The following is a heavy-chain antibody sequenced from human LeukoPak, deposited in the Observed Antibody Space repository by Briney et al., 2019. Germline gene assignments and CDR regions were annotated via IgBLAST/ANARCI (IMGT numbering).Heavy chain of an antibody. CDR3: ARENDYYGSGSAV. Sequence: GASVKVSCKASGYTFTSYGISWVRQAPGQGLEWMGWISAYNGNTNYAQKFQGRVTMTRDTSISTAYMELSRLRSDDTAVYYCARENDYYGSGSAVWGKGTTVTISS. D-gene: IGHD3-10*01. CDR1: GYTFTSYG. CDR2: ISAYNGNT. V-gene: IGHV1-18*01. J-gene: IGHJ6*04.